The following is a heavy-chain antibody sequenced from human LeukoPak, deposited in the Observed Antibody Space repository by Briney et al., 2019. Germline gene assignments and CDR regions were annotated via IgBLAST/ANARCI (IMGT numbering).Heavy chain of an antibody. V-gene: IGHV3-30-3*01. D-gene: IGHD3-10*01. CDR2: ISYDGSNK. J-gene: IGHJ4*02. Sequence: LPGGSLGLSCAASGFTFSSYAMHWVRQAPGKGLEWVAVISYDGSNKYYADSVKGRFTVSRDNSRNTFFLQMDSLRPEDTAVYYCARGGESRLLWFRESPDFWGQGTRVTVSA. CDR1: GFTFSSYA. CDR3: ARGGESRLLWFRESPDF.